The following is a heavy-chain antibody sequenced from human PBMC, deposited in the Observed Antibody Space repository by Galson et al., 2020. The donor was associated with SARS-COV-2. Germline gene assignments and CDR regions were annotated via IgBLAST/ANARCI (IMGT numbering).Heavy chain of an antibody. CDR3: ARGRGSYGDAFDF. J-gene: IGHJ3*01. V-gene: IGHV3-11*04. CDR2: ISGSGTAI. Sequence: NSGGSLRLSCAASGFTFSDYYMSCIRQAPGKGLEWVSFISGSGTAIYYADSVKGRFTISRDNAKNSLYLQMNSLRAKDTAVYYCARGRGSYGDAFDFWGQGTMVTVSS. D-gene: IGHD1-26*01. CDR1: GFTFSDYY.